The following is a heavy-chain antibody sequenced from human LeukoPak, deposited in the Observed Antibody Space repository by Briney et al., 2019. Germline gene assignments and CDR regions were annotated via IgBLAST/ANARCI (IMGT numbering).Heavy chain of an antibody. Sequence: SDTLSLTCSVSGGSIRRGDHHWASVRQPPGKGLEFIGRLDESGRPCYHRPLRSRVSLSGDTPGKQLSLNLTSVPDAGTAVYFCARELGGYPFFMDVGGRKTTLILPS. CDR2: LDESGRP. D-gene: IGHD2-15*01. V-gene: IGHV4-39*07. J-gene: IGHJ6*03. CDR3: ARELGGYPFFMDV. CDR1: GGSIRRGDHH.